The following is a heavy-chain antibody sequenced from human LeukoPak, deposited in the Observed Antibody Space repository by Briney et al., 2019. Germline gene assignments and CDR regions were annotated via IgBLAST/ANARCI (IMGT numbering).Heavy chain of an antibody. CDR2: LDNNGDNT. Sequence: GGSLRLSCVGSGYTFTTYGMSWVRQAPGKGLEWVSGLDNNGDNTYYADSVKRRFTISRDNYKNTVDLQMTNMRADNTANYYCEKGHANTPLLTNWGQGILVSVSS. V-gene: IGHV3-23*01. J-gene: IGHJ4*02. CDR3: EKGHANTPLLTN. CDR1: GYTFTTYG. D-gene: IGHD3-9*01.